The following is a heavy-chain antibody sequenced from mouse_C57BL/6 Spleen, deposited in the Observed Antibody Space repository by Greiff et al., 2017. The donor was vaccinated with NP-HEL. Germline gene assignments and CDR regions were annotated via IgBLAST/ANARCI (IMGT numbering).Heavy chain of an antibody. CDR3: ARKDYYGMDY. CDR2: IDPSDSYT. J-gene: IGHJ4*01. V-gene: IGHV1-59*01. Sequence: VQLQQPGAELVRPGTSVKLSCKASGYTFTSYWMHWVKQRPGQGLEWIGVIDPSDSYTNYNQKFKGKATLTVDTSSSTAYMQLSSLTSEDSAVYYCARKDYYGMDYWGQGTSVTVSS. CDR1: GYTFTSYW.